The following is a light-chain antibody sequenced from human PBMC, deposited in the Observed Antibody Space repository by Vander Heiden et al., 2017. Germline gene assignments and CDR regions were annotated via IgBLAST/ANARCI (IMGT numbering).Light chain of an antibody. CDR3: SAWDDSLNGPEGV. V-gene: IGLV1-44*01. J-gene: IGLJ2*01. CDR2: SNN. CDR1: SSNIGSNT. Sequence: QSVLTQPPSASGTPGQRVTISCSGSSSNIGSNTVNWYQQLPGTAPKLLIFSNNQRPSGVPDRFSGSKSGASASLASSGLQSEEEADDYCSAWDDSLNGPEGVFGGGTKLTVL.